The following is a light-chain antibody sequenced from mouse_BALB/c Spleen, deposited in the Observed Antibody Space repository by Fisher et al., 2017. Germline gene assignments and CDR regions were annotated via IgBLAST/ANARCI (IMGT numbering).Light chain of an antibody. V-gene: IGKV4-55*01. J-gene: IGKJ4*01. CDR1: SSVSY. CDR3: QQRSSYPLT. CDR2: DTS. Sequence: IVLTQSTALMSASPGEKVTMTCSASSSVSYMYWYQQKPGSSPRLWIYDTSKLASGVPARFSGSGSGTSYSLTISRMEAEDAATYYCQQRSSYPLTFGSGTKLEIK.